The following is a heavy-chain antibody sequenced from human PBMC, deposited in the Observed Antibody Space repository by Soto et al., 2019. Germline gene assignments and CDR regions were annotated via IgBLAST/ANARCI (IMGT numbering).Heavy chain of an antibody. CDR1: GFTFSSYS. V-gene: IGHV3-48*01. D-gene: IGHD4-4*01. Sequence: PGGSLRLSCAASGFTFSSYSMNWVRQAPGKGLEWVSYISSSSSTIYYADSVKGRFTISRDNAKNSLYLQMNSLRAEDTAVYYCARAFYSNYEYLDDYWGQGTLVTVSS. CDR3: ARAFYSNYEYLDDY. J-gene: IGHJ4*01. CDR2: ISSSSSTI.